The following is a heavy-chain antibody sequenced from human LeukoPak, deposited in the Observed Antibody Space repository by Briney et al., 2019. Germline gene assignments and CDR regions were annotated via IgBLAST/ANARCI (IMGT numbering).Heavy chain of an antibody. CDR3: ARDLCAREPAAPCYYFDY. Sequence: ASVKVSCKASGYIFTNYGISWVRQAPGQGLEWMGWISAYNGNTNYAQKLQGRVTMTADTSTSTAYIELRSLRSDDTAVYYCARDLCAREPAAPCYYFDYWGQGALVTVSS. V-gene: IGHV1-18*01. D-gene: IGHD6-25*01. CDR2: ISAYNGNT. J-gene: IGHJ4*02. CDR1: GYIFTNYG.